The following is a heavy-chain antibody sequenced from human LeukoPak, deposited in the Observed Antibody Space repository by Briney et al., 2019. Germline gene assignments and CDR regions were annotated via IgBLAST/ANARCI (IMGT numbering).Heavy chain of an antibody. Sequence: ASVTVSFKASGGTFSSYAISWVRQAPGQGLEWMGGIIPIFGTANYAQKFQGRVTITTDESTSTAYMELSSLRSEDTAVYYCARGVVVPAAIPYYYYYYMDVWGKGTTVTVSS. J-gene: IGHJ6*03. D-gene: IGHD2-2*02. CDR3: ARGVVVPAAIPYYYYYYMDV. CDR2: IIPIFGTA. V-gene: IGHV1-69*05. CDR1: GGTFSSYA.